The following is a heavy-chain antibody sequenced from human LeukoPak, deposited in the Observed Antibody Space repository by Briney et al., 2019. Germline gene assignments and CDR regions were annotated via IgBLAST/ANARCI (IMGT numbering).Heavy chain of an antibody. J-gene: IGHJ4*02. CDR3: ASAGHDGIGYKVC. CDR2: IYYTGST. CDR1: GGSISSLY. Sequence: PSETLSLTCSVSGGSISSLYWSWIRQPPGKGLEWIGYIYYTGSTNYNPSLKSRVTMFVDMSKNQFSLRLSSVTAADTAVYYCASAGHDGIGYKVCWGQGTLVTVSS. D-gene: IGHD3-22*01. V-gene: IGHV4-59*12.